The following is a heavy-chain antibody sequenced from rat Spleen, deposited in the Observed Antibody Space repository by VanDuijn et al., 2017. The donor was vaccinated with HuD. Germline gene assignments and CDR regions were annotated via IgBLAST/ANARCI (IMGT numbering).Heavy chain of an antibody. CDR2: IIHDGSRT. V-gene: IGHV5-31*01. Sequence: EVQLVESGGGLVQPGRSLKLSCVASGFTFNNYWMTWIRQAPGTGREWVATIIHDGSRTYYRDSVKVRFTISRDNAKTTLYLQMDSLRSEDTATYYCTTKAQWGAMGAWGQGASVTVSS. D-gene: IGHD3-8*01. J-gene: IGHJ4*01. CDR1: GFTFNNYW. CDR3: TTKAQWGAMGA.